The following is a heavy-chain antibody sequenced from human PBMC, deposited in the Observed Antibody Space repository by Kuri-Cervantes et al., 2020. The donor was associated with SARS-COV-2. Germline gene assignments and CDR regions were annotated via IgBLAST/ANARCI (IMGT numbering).Heavy chain of an antibody. CDR1: GFTFSGYS. Sequence: GGFLRLSCAASGFTFSGYSMNCTRQAPGKGLEWVASIDSSSYYIYHADSVKGLLTISRDNAKTSLYLQMNSLKLEETAVYYCVREEGGELGEAFDYWGQGALVTVSS. CDR2: IDSSSYYI. V-gene: IGHV3-21*01. J-gene: IGHJ4*02. D-gene: IGHD7-27*01. CDR3: VREEGGELGEAFDY.